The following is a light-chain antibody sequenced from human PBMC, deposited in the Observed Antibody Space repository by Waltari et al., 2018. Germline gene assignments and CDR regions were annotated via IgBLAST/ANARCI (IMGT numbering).Light chain of an antibody. Sequence: DIQMTQSPSSLSANVGDRVIITCRASQNIGNYLNWYQQKTGKAPRPLIYGASNLQSGVPARFSGSGSGTYFSLTISSLQPEDFATYFCQKTYSTPTFGLGTKVEMK. V-gene: IGKV1-39*01. J-gene: IGKJ1*01. CDR3: QKTYSTPT. CDR2: GAS. CDR1: QNIGNY.